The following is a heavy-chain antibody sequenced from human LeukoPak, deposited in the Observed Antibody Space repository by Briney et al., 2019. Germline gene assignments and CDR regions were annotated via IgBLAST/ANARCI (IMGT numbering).Heavy chain of an antibody. J-gene: IGHJ1*01. CDR3: ALAHYYDSSGYLLRPQPGDYFQH. CDR1: GFTFSSYG. CDR2: ISYDGSNK. Sequence: PGRSLRLSCAASGFTFSSYGMHWVRQAPGEGVEWVAVISYDGSNKYYADSVKGRFTISRDNSKNTLYLQMNSLRAEDTAVYYCALAHYYDSSGYLLRPQPGDYFQHWGQGTLVTVSS. D-gene: IGHD3-22*01. V-gene: IGHV3-30*03.